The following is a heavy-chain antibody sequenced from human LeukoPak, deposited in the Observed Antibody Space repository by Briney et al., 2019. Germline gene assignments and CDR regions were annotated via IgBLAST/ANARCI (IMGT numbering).Heavy chain of an antibody. Sequence: SETLSLTCTVSGGSIGSYYWSWIRQPPGKGLEWIGYIYYSGSTNYNPSLKSRVTISVDTSKNQFSLKLSSVTAADTAVYYCARRSQVGATTFFDYWGQGTLVTVSS. CDR1: GGSIGSYY. CDR3: ARRSQVGATTFFDY. CDR2: IYYSGST. J-gene: IGHJ4*02. D-gene: IGHD1-26*01. V-gene: IGHV4-59*08.